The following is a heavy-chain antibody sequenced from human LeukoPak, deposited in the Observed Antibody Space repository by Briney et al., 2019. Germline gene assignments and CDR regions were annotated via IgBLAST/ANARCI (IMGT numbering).Heavy chain of an antibody. J-gene: IGHJ4*02. Sequence: YWSWIRQSPGKGLEWMGIIYPGDSDTRYSPSFQGQVTISADKSISTAYLQWSSLKASDTAMYYCARLGGSSIVVVPAAIGYWGQGTLVTVSS. D-gene: IGHD2-2*01. CDR2: IYPGDSDT. V-gene: IGHV5-51*01. CDR3: ARLGGSSIVVVPAAIGY. CDR1: YW.